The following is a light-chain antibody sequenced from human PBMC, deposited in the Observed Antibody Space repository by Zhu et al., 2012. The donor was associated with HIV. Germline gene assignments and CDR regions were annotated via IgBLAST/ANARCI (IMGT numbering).Light chain of an antibody. CDR1: QSVSAN. Sequence: EIVLTQSPATLSLSPGDTATLSCRASQSVSANLAWYQQKPGQAPRLPIYGASNRATGIEARFSGSGSRTDFTLTISNLEPEDFAVYYCQQSSNWPPGLTFGGGTKVEIK. CDR2: GAS. V-gene: IGKV3-11*01. J-gene: IGKJ4*01. CDR3: QQSSNWPPGLT.